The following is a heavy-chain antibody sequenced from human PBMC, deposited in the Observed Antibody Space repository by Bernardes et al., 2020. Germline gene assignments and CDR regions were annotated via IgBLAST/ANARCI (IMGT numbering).Heavy chain of an antibody. CDR3: ARQVAVAGRDY. V-gene: IGHV4-39*01. D-gene: IGHD6-19*01. J-gene: IGHJ4*02. CDR1: GGSISSSSYY. Sequence: EPLSLTYTVAGGSISSSSYYWGWIRQPPGKGLEWIGSIYYSGSTYYNPSLKSRVTISVDTSKNQFSLKLSSVTAADTAVYYCARQVAVAGRDYWGQGTLVTVSS. CDR2: IYYSGST.